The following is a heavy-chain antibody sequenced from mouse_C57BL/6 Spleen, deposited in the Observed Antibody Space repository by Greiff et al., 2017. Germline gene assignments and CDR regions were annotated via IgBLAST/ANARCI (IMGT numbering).Heavy chain of an antibody. V-gene: IGHV3-6*01. CDR3: SRYDRHFDY. Sequence: EVKLQESGPGLVKPSQSLSLTCSVTGYSITSGYYWNWIRQLPGNKLEWMGYISYDGSNNYNPSLKNRISITRDTSKNQFFLKLNSVTTEDTATYYCSRYDRHFDYWGQGTTLTVSS. CDR2: ISYDGSN. CDR1: GYSITSGYY. J-gene: IGHJ2*01. D-gene: IGHD2-3*01.